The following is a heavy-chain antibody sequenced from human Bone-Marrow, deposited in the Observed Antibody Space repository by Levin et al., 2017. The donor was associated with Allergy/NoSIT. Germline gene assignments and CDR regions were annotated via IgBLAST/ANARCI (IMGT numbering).Heavy chain of an antibody. Sequence: GGSLRLSCTCSGFSFGGSTMTWFRRAPGKGLQWVGFVRSKTYGGTTEYGASVKGRFTISRDDSKSIAYLHMNSLKIEDKAMYYCTRATYYYDSSGPFDLWGQGTMVFVSS. CDR3: TRATYYYDSSGPFDL. CDR1: GFSFGGST. D-gene: IGHD3-22*01. J-gene: IGHJ3*01. V-gene: IGHV3-49*03. CDR2: VRSKTYGGTT.